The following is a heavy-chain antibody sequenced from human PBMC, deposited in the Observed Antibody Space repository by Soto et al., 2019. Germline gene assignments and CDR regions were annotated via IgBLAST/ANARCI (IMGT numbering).Heavy chain of an antibody. D-gene: IGHD6-13*01. V-gene: IGHV6-1*01. J-gene: IGHJ5*02. Sequence: SQTLSLTCAISGYSVSSNSAAWKVIRQCPSRGLEWLGRTYYRSKWYNDYAVSVKSRITINPDTSKNQFSLQLNSVTPEDTAVYYCARDWAEGSSWSLNWFDPWGQGTLVTVSS. CDR1: GYSVSSNSAA. CDR3: ARDWAEGSSWSLNWFDP. CDR2: TYYRSKWYN.